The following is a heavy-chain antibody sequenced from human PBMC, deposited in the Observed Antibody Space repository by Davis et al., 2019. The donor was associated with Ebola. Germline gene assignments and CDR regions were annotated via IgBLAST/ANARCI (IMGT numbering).Heavy chain of an antibody. V-gene: IGHV4-34*01. Sequence: MPGGSLRLSCAVYGGSFRDYYWSWIRQPPGKGLEWIGEINPSGSTNYNPSLKSRVTMSVDTSKNQFSLKLSSVTAADTAVYYCARGDYGDYIVLYYYNMDVWGQGTTVTVSS. J-gene: IGHJ6*02. CDR2: INPSGST. D-gene: IGHD4-17*01. CDR3: ARGDYGDYIVLYYYNMDV. CDR1: GGSFRDYY.